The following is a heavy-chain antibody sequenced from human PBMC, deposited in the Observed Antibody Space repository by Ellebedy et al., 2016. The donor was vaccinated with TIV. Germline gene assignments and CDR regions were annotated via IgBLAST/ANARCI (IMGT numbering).Heavy chain of an antibody. CDR1: GYTFTSYA. J-gene: IGHJ4*02. V-gene: IGHV1-3*01. Sequence: ASVKVSXXASGYTFTSYAMHWVRQAPGQRLEWMGWINAGNGNTKYSQKFQGRVTITRDTSASTAYMELSSLRSEDTAVYYCVSWTIGRYGDHSPSDYWGQGTLVTVSS. CDR3: VSWTIGRYGDHSPSDY. CDR2: INAGNGNT. D-gene: IGHD4-17*01.